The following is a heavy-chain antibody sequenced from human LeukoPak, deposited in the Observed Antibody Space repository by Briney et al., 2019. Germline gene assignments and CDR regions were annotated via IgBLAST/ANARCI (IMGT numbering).Heavy chain of an antibody. CDR1: GGSISSGGYS. V-gene: IGHV4-30-2*01. CDR3: ARGRGGYSNYVWSAFDI. D-gene: IGHD4-11*01. CDR2: IYHSGST. Sequence: PSQTLSLTCAVSGGSISSGGYSWSWIRQPPGKGLEWIGYIYHSGSTNYNPSLKSRVTISVDTSKNQFSLKLSSVTAADTAVYYCARGRGGYSNYVWSAFDIWGQGTMVTVSS. J-gene: IGHJ3*02.